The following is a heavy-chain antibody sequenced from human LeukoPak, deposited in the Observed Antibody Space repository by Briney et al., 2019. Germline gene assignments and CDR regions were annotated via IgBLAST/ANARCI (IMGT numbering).Heavy chain of an antibody. CDR3: ARDFAREFTIDY. Sequence: GGSLRLSCAASGFTFSNYNMNWVRQPPGKGLQWVSYISSSSNIIYYADSVKGRFTISRDNAKNPLFLQMSSLRAEDTAVYYCARDFAREFTIDYWGQGTLVTVSS. CDR2: ISSSSNII. J-gene: IGHJ4*02. D-gene: IGHD3-10*01. CDR1: GFTFSNYN. V-gene: IGHV3-48*01.